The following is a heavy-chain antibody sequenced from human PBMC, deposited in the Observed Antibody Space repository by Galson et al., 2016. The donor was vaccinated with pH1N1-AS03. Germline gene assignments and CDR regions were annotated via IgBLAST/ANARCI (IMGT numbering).Heavy chain of an antibody. CDR3: ARDYNYAFDY. J-gene: IGHJ4*02. Sequence: LEWVSYFGGSQTIYYADSVKGRFTISRDNAKNSVYLQMNSLRAEDTAVYYCARDYNYAFDYWGQGTPVIVSA. D-gene: IGHD3-22*01. CDR2: FGGSQTI. V-gene: IGHV3-69-1*01.